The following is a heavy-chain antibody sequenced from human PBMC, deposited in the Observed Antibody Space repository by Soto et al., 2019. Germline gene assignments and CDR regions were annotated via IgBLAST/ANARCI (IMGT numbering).Heavy chain of an antibody. CDR1: GGSISSSSYY. CDR3: ARQTTVLNMDV. Sequence: ETLSLTCTVSGGSISSSSYYWGWIRQPPGKGLEWIGSIYYSGSTYYNPSLKSRVTISVDTSKNQFSLKLSSVTAADTAVYYCARQTTVLNMDVWSKGTTVTVSS. V-gene: IGHV4-39*01. D-gene: IGHD4-4*01. CDR2: IYYSGST. J-gene: IGHJ6*03.